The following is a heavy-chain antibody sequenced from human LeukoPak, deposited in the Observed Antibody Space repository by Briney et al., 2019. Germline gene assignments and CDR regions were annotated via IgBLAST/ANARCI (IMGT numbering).Heavy chain of an antibody. V-gene: IGHV4-34*01. J-gene: IGHJ4*02. CDR2: INHSGST. D-gene: IGHD3-10*01. CDR3: ARSRGRRHFDY. CDR1: GGSFSGYY. Sequence: SETLSLTCAVYGGSFSGYYWSWIRQPPGKGLEWIGEINHSGSTNYNPSLKSRVTISVDTSKNQFSLKLSSVTAADTAVYYCARSRGRRHFDYWGQGTLVTVSS.